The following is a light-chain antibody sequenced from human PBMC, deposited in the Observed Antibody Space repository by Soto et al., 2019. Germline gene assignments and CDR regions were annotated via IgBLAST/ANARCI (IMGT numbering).Light chain of an antibody. J-gene: IGKJ5*01. Sequence: DIQMTQSPSTLSASVGDRITITCRASQSISSSLAWYQQKPGKAPKLLIYMASNLQSGVPARFSGSGSGTEFTLTISSLQPDDFATYYCQQYNTYSTFGQGTRLEIK. CDR3: QQYNTYST. V-gene: IGKV1-5*03. CDR1: QSISSS. CDR2: MAS.